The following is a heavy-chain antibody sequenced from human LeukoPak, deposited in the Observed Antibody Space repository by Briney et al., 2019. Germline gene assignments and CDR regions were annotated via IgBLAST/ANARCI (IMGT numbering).Heavy chain of an antibody. Sequence: SETLSLTCTVSGGSISSYYWSWIRQPAGKGLEWIGRIYTSGSTNYNPSLKSLVTMSVDTSKNQFSLKLSSVTAADKAVYYCAREGPNLYSSSWAPIPHYYYYGMDVWGQGTTVTVSS. D-gene: IGHD6-13*01. CDR2: IYTSGST. J-gene: IGHJ6*02. CDR3: AREGPNLYSSSWAPIPHYYYYGMDV. CDR1: GGSISSYY. V-gene: IGHV4-4*07.